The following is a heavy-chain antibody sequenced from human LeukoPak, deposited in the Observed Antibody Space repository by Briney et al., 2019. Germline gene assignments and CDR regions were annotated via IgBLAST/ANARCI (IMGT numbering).Heavy chain of an antibody. CDR1: GFTVSSNY. V-gene: IGHV3-66*01. Sequence: GGSLRLSCAASGFTVSSNYMSWVRQAPGKGLEWVSVIYSGGSTYYADSVKGRFTISRDNSKNTLYLQMNSLRAEDTAVYYCARALGYCSSTSCSDWGQGTLVTVSS. D-gene: IGHD2-2*01. CDR3: ARALGYCSSTSCSD. CDR2: IYSGGST. J-gene: IGHJ4*02.